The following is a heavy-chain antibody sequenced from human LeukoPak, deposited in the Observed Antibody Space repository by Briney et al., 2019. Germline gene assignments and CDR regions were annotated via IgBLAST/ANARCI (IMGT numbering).Heavy chain of an antibody. CDR1: GFTFSSYE. D-gene: IGHD7-27*01. CDR2: IRFNGN. Sequence: GGSLRLSCTASGFTFSSYEMNWVRQAPGKGLEWVASIRFNGNFYADYVKGRFTISRDNSKSTVSLQMDTLRTEDTALYYCARENWDFDFWGQGTLVTVSS. V-gene: IGHV3-30*02. J-gene: IGHJ4*02. CDR3: ARENWDFDF.